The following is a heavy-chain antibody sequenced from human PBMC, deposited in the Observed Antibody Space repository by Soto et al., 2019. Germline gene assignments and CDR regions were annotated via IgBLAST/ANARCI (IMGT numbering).Heavy chain of an antibody. CDR1: GFTVSSNY. J-gene: IGHJ4*02. Sequence: PGGSLRLSCAASGFTVSSNYMSWVRQAPGKGLEWVSVIYSGGSTYYADSVKGRFTISRHNSKNTLYLQMNSLRAEDTAVYYCARDGTNDCGDLDHFAYRGQGSLVPVSS. V-gene: IGHV3-53*04. D-gene: IGHD4-17*01. CDR3: ARDGTNDCGDLDHFAY. CDR2: IYSGGST.